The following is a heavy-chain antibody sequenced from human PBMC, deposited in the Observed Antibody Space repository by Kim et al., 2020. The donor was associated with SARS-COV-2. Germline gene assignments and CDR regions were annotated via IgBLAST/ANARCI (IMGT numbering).Heavy chain of an antibody. Sequence: GGSLRLSCAASGFTFSSYSMNWVRQAPGKGLEWVSSISSSSSYIYYADSVKGRFTISRDNAKNSLYLQMNSLRAEDTAVYYCARERGSDYGDYDRRFDYWGQGTLVTVSS. CDR2: ISSSSSYI. V-gene: IGHV3-21*01. CDR3: ARERGSDYGDYDRRFDY. CDR1: GFTFSSYS. D-gene: IGHD4-17*01. J-gene: IGHJ4*02.